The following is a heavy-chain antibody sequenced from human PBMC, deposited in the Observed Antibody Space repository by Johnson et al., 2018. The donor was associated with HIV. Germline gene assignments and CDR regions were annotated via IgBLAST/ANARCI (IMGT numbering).Heavy chain of an antibody. V-gene: IGHV3-15*01. D-gene: IGHD1-26*01. CDR3: ITGGSGTIPSGAFDI. Sequence: VQLVESGGGLVKPGGSLKLSCPASGFTFSNAWMNWVRHAPGKGLEWVGRIKSKTDGGTTDYAAPVKGKFTISRDDSKTTLYLQMNSLKTEDTAVYYCITGGSGTIPSGAFDIWGQGTMVTVSS. J-gene: IGHJ3*02. CDR1: GFTFSNAW. CDR2: IKSKTDGGTT.